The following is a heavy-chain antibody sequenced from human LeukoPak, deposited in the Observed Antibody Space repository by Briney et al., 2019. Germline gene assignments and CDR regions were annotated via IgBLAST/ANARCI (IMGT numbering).Heavy chain of an antibody. J-gene: IGHJ5*02. CDR1: GGSISSSSYY. Sequence: SETLSLTCTVSGGSISSSSYYWGWIRQPPGKGLEWIGEIYHSGSTNYNPSLKSRVSISIDKSKNQFSLKLSSVTAADTAIYYCARDDFVDIAMVRLYHWGQGTLVTVSS. D-gene: IGHD5-18*01. V-gene: IGHV4-39*07. CDR3: ARDDFVDIAMVRLYH. CDR2: IYHSGST.